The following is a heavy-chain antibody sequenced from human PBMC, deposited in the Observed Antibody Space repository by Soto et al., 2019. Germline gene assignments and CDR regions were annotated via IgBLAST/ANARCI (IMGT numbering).Heavy chain of an antibody. CDR2: LVVGSGNT. J-gene: IGHJ4*02. D-gene: IGHD3-3*01. CDR3: AAVPVLRFLKWLPAYFDY. CDR1: GFMVTSSA. V-gene: IGHV1-58*01. Sequence: GTPAEVACETCGFMVTSSAVPGLLQARGQRLEWIGWLVVGSGNTHYAQHFQERVTLTRDMSTGTAYMELSSLRSEDTAVYYCAAVPVLRFLKWLPAYFDYWGQGTLVTVSS.